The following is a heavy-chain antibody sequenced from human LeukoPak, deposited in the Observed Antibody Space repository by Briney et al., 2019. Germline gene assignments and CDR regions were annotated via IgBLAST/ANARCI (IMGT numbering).Heavy chain of an antibody. CDR3: ARDHIAVVTAIPNYYYGMDV. Sequence: GGSLRLSCAASGFTVSSNYMSWVRQAPGKGLEWVSVIYSGGSTYYADSVKGRFTISRDNSKNTLYLQMNSLRAEDTAVYYCARDHIAVVTAIPNYYYGMDVWGQGTTVTVSS. D-gene: IGHD2-21*02. CDR2: IYSGGST. V-gene: IGHV3-66*01. CDR1: GFTVSSNY. J-gene: IGHJ6*02.